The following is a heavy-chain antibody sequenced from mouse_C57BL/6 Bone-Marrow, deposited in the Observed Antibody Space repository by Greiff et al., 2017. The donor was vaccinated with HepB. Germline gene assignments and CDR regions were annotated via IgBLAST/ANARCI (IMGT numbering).Heavy chain of an antibody. Sequence: VQLVESGAELARPGASVKLSCKASGYTFTSYGISWVKQRTGQGLEWIGEIYPRSGNTYYNEKFKGKATLTADKSSSTAYMELRSLTSEDSAVYFCARRGYYGSSPYWYFDVWGTGTTVTVSS. CDR1: GYTFTSYG. V-gene: IGHV1-81*01. CDR3: ARRGYYGSSPYWYFDV. J-gene: IGHJ1*03. CDR2: IYPRSGNT. D-gene: IGHD1-1*01.